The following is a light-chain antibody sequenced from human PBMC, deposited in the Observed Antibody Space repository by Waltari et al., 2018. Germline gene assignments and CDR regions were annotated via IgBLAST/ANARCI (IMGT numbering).Light chain of an antibody. CDR3: CSYAGTYTFLV. V-gene: IGLV2-11*01. J-gene: IGLJ2*01. Sequence: QSALTQPRSVSGSPGQSVTISCTGTSSDVGGYNYVSWYQQRPGKAPKLFIYDVTKRPSGVPDRFSGSKSGNTASLTISGLQAEDEADYYCCSYAGTYTFLVFGGGTKLTVL. CDR1: SSDVGGYNY. CDR2: DVT.